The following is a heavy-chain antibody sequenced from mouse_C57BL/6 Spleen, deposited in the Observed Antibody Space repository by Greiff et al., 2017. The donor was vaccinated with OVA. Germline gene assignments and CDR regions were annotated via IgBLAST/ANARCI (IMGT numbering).Heavy chain of an antibody. CDR1: GYNFKSSD. J-gene: IGHJ4*01. Sequence: QVQLQQSGPELVKPGASVKLSCTASGYNFKSSDINWVKQRPGQGLEWIGWIYPRDGSTKYTEKFKGKATLTVDTSSSTAYMELHSLTSEDSAVYVCARAGRDYAIDYWGQGTTVTVSS. V-gene: IGHV1-85*01. CDR3: ARAGRDYAIDY. CDR2: IYPRDGST. D-gene: IGHD4-1*01.